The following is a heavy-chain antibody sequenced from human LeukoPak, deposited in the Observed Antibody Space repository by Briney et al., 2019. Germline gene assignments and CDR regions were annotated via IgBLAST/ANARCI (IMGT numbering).Heavy chain of an antibody. CDR1: GFTFSSYS. J-gene: IGHJ3*02. V-gene: IGHV3-48*01. Sequence: GGSLRLSCAASGFTFSSYSMNWVRQAPGKGLEWVSYISSSSSTIYYADSVKGRFTISRDNAKNSLYLQMNSLRAEDTAVYYCARDEGSSGWNDAFDIWGQGTMVTVSS. CDR3: ARDEGSSGWNDAFDI. CDR2: ISSSSSTI. D-gene: IGHD6-19*01.